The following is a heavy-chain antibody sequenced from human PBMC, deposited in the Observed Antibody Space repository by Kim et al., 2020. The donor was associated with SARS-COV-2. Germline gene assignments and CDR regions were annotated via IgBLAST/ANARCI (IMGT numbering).Heavy chain of an antibody. J-gene: IGHJ4*02. Sequence: QKVQGRVTITSDTSASTAYMELSSLRSEDTAVYYCARGITFGGVIVPGGYWGQGTLVTVSS. V-gene: IGHV1-3*01. CDR3: ARGITFGGVIVPGGY. D-gene: IGHD3-16*02.